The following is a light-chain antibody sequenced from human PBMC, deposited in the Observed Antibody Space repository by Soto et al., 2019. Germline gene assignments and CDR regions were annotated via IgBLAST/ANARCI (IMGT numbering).Light chain of an antibody. CDR3: QQRYGTPHT. CDR1: HSISDY. J-gene: IGKJ1*01. V-gene: IGKV1-39*01. Sequence: EIQMTHSQSSLSASVGDRVTITCRASHSISDYLNWYQQKPGKAPKLLIYVASSLQSGVPSRFSGSGSGTDFFLTISSLQAEDFATDYCQQRYGTPHTFGQGTKVDIK. CDR2: VAS.